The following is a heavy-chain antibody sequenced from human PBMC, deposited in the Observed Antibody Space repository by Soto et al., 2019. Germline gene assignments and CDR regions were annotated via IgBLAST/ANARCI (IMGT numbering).Heavy chain of an antibody. D-gene: IGHD2-15*01. CDR1: GGSMSSYY. J-gene: IGHJ5*02. V-gene: IGHV4-59*01. CDR3: RRSYCRDGVSCHGFDP. Sequence: QVQLQESGPGLVKPSETLSLTCTVSGGSMSSYYWSWIRQPPGKGLAWIGYISYSGRTKYNSSLKSQVTISVDTSKNPFSLKLTSVPAADTAVYYCRRSYCRDGVSCHGFDPRGQGTLVTVPS. CDR2: ISYSGRT.